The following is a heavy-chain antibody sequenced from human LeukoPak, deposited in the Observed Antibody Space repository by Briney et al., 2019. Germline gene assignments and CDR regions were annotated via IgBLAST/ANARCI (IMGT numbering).Heavy chain of an antibody. V-gene: IGHV3-11*04. J-gene: IGHJ3*02. CDR1: GFTFSDYY. CDR2: ISSSGSTI. D-gene: IGHD4-17*01. Sequence: GGSLRLSCAASGFTFSDYYMSWIRQAPGKGLEWVSYISSSGSTIYYADSVKGRFTISRDNAKNSLYLQINSLRAEDTAVYYCARGHDYGDYDDAFDIWGQGTMVTVSS. CDR3: ARGHDYGDYDDAFDI.